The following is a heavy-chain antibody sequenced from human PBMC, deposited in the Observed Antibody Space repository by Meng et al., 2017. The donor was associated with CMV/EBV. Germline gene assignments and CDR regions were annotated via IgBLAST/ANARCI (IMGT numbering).Heavy chain of an antibody. J-gene: IGHJ4*02. CDR3: ATVHKVIG. CDR2: IKVKTDGATT. D-gene: IGHD3-10*01. Sequence: LSCAASGFTFSTTWMNWVRQAPGKGLEWVGRIKVKTDGATTDYAAPVKGRFTISRDDSRNTLYLQMSGLKTEDTAVYYCATVHKVIGWGQGTLVTVSS. V-gene: IGHV3-15*07. CDR1: GFTFSTTW.